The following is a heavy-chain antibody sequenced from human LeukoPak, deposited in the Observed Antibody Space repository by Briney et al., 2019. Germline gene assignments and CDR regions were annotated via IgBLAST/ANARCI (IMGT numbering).Heavy chain of an antibody. Sequence: ASVKVSCKASGYTFTSYGISWVRQAPGQGLEWMGWISAYNGNTNYAQKLQGRVTMTRDTSISTAYMELSRLRSDDTAVYYCARDNPISYVVVVAATRRGGYGMDVWGQGTTVTVSS. J-gene: IGHJ6*02. D-gene: IGHD2-15*01. CDR2: ISAYNGNT. V-gene: IGHV1-18*01. CDR1: GYTFTSYG. CDR3: ARDNPISYVVVVAATRRGGYGMDV.